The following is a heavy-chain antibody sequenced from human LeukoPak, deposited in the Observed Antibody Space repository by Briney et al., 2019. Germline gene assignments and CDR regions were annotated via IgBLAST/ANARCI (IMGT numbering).Heavy chain of an antibody. CDR3: ARHSVLTVAEFHHWFDP. D-gene: IGHD2-8*01. CDR1: GGSISSGSYC. J-gene: IGHJ5*02. CDR2: IYTSGNT. Sequence: SETLSLTCTVSGGSISSGSYCWSWIRQPAGKGLEWIGHIYTSGNTNYNPSLKSRVTISVDTSKNQFSLKLSSVTAADTAVYYCARHSVLTVAEFHHWFDPWGQGTLVTVSS. V-gene: IGHV4-61*09.